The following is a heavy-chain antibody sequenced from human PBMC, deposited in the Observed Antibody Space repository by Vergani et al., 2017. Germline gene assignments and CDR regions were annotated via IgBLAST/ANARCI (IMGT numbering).Heavy chain of an antibody. D-gene: IGHD1-26*01. J-gene: IGHJ6*03. Sequence: EVQLLESGGGLVQPGGSLRLSCAASGFPFSSYAMSWVRQAPGKGLELVSAISGSGGSTYYADSVKGRFTISRDNAKNTLYLQMDSLRAEDTAVYYCARDGWELLDYFYYMDVWGKGTTVTVSS. CDR1: GFPFSSYA. V-gene: IGHV3-23*01. CDR2: ISGSGGST. CDR3: ARDGWELLDYFYYMDV.